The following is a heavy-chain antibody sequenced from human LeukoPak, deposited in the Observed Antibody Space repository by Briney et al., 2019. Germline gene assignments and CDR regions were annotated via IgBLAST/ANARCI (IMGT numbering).Heavy chain of an antibody. V-gene: IGHV3-73*01. J-gene: IGHJ4*02. Sequence: GGPLRLSCAASGFTFSASAIHWVRQASGKGLEWVGRIRGKDNTYATDYAGSVKGRFTISRDDSKNTAYLQMNGLKTDDTAVYYCSTPVTALTYWGQGTLVTVSS. CDR1: GFTFSASA. D-gene: IGHD4-17*01. CDR2: IRGKDNTYAT. CDR3: STPVTALTY.